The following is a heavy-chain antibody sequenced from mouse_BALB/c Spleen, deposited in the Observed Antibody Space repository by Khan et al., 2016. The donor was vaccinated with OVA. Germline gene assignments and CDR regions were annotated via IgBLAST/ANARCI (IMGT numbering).Heavy chain of an antibody. J-gene: IGHJ3*01. D-gene: IGHD2-1*01. CDR1: GFTFSDYY. V-gene: IGHV5-4*02. CDR2: ISDGGSYT. CDR3: ARGYYGNPFAY. Sequence: EVELVESGGGLVKPGGSLKLSCAASGFTFSDYYMYWVRQTPEKRLEWVATISDGGSYTYYPDSVKGRFTISRDAAKNNLYLQMISLKSDDTAMYYCARGYYGNPFAYWGQGTLVTVAA.